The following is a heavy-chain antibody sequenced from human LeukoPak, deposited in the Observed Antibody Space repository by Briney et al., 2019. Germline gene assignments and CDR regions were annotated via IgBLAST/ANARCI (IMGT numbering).Heavy chain of an antibody. CDR1: GFTFSSYA. V-gene: IGHV3-30-3*01. Sequence: PGGSLRLSCAASGFTFSSYAMHWVRQAPGKGLEWVAVISYDGSNKYYADSVKGRFTISRDNSKNTLYLQMNSLRAEDTAVYYCARDGGDFWSGYPPQNFDYWGQGTLVTVSS. D-gene: IGHD3-3*01. CDR2: ISYDGSNK. CDR3: ARDGGDFWSGYPPQNFDY. J-gene: IGHJ4*02.